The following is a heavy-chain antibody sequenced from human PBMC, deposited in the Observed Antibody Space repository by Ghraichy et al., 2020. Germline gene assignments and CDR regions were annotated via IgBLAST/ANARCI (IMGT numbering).Heavy chain of an antibody. Sequence: GGSLRLSCAASGFTFSDYGMNWVRQAPGKGLEWISYISSGSISIYYADSVKGRFTISRDNAKNSLYLQMSSLRDEDAAVYYCAASLRRMVAEWGQGTMVTVSS. CDR1: GFTFSDYG. J-gene: IGHJ3*01. CDR2: ISSGSISI. V-gene: IGHV3-48*02. D-gene: IGHD2-8*01. CDR3: AASLRRMVAE.